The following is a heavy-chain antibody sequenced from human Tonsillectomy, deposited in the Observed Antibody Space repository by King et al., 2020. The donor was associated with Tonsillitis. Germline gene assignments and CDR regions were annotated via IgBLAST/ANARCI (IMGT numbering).Heavy chain of an antibody. CDR1: GFTFSSYG. CDR2: IWYDGSNK. J-gene: IGHJ5*02. Sequence: QLVQSGGGVVQPGGSLRLSCAASGFTFSSYGMHWVRQAPGKGLEWVAVIWYDGSNKYYADSVKGRFTISRDNSKNTLYLQMNSLRAEDTAVYYCAREGSSGWYAGNWFDPWGQGTLVTVSS. D-gene: IGHD6-19*01. V-gene: IGHV3-33*01. CDR3: AREGSSGWYAGNWFDP.